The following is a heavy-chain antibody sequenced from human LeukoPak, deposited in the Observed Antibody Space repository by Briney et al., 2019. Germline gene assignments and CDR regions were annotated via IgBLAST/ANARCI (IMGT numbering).Heavy chain of an antibody. V-gene: IGHV5-51*01. CDR1: GYSFTSYW. CDR2: IYPGDSDT. J-gene: IGHJ4*02. Sequence: GESLKISCKGSGYSFTSYWIGWVRQMPGKGLEWMGIIYPGDSDTRYSPSFQGQVTISADKSISTAYLQWSSLKASDTAMYYCARPQLGYCSSTSRSSYYYFDYWGQGTLVNVSS. CDR3: ARPQLGYCSSTSRSSYYYFDY. D-gene: IGHD2-2*01.